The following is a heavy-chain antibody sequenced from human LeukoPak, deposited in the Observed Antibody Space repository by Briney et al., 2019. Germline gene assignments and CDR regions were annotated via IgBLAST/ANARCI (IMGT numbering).Heavy chain of an antibody. J-gene: IGHJ3*02. CDR2: ISSSSSYI. Sequence: GGSLRLSCAASGFTFSSYSMNWVRQAPGKGLEWVSSISSSSSYIYYADSVKGRFTISRDNAKNSLYLQMNSLRAEDTAVYYCARDIVATIDAFDIWGQGTMVTVSS. CDR1: GFTFSSYS. CDR3: ARDIVATIDAFDI. V-gene: IGHV3-21*01. D-gene: IGHD5-12*01.